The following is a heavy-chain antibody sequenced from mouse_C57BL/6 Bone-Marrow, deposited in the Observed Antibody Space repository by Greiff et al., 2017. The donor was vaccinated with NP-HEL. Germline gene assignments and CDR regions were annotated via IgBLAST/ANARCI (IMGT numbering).Heavy chain of an antibody. J-gene: IGHJ3*01. V-gene: IGHV1-64*01. CDR2: IHPNSGST. CDR1: GYTFTSYW. Sequence: VQLQQPGAELVKPGASVKLSCKASGYTFTSYWMHWVKQRPGQGLEWIGMIHPNSGSTNYNEKFKSKATLTVDKSSSTAYMQLSSLTSEDSAVYYCARDPTIVTRGFAYWGQGTLVTVSA. CDR3: ARDPTIVTRGFAY. D-gene: IGHD2-5*01.